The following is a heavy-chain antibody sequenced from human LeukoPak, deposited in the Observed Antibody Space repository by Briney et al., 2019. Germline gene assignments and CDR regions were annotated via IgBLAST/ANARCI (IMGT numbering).Heavy chain of an antibody. CDR1: GYTFTSYD. CDR3: ARGQVGTSYFDY. J-gene: IGHJ4*02. V-gene: IGHV1-8*01. Sequence: ASVKVSCKASGYTFTSYDINWVRQATGQGLEWMGWMNPNSGNTGYAQKFQGRVTMTRNTSISTAYMELRSLRSDDTAVYYCARGQVGTSYFDYWGQGTLVTVSS. D-gene: IGHD2-2*01. CDR2: MNPNSGNT.